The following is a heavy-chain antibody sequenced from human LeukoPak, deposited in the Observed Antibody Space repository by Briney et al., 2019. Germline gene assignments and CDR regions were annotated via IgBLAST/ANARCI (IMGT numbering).Heavy chain of an antibody. CDR1: GYTFTSYG. D-gene: IGHD3-22*01. CDR3: ARDLKRVYYDSSGYYRLDY. J-gene: IGHJ4*02. CDR2: ISAYNGNT. Sequence: ASVKVSCKASGYTFTSYGISWVRQAPGQGLEWMGWISAYNGNTNYAQKLQGRVIMTTDTSTSTAYMELRSLRSDDTAVYYCARDLKRVYYDSSGYYRLDYWGQGTLVTVSS. V-gene: IGHV1-18*01.